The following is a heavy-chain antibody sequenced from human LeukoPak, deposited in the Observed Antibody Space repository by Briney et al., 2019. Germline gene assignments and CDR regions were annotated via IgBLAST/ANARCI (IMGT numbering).Heavy chain of an antibody. CDR1: GFRFSTYW. D-gene: IGHD6-6*01. CDR3: AGVPRPYGGARLWAFDI. CDR2: IKQDGSEK. J-gene: IGHJ3*02. Sequence: SGGSLRLSCAASGFRFSTYWMSWVRQAPGKGLEWVANIKQDGSEKYYVDSVKGRFTISRNNAKNSLYLQMNSLRAEDTAVYYCAGVPRPYGGARLWAFDIWGQGTMVTVSS. V-gene: IGHV3-7*01.